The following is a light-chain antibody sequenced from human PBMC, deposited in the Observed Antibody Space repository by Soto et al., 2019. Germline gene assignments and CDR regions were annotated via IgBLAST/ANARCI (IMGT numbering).Light chain of an antibody. J-gene: IGLJ2*01. V-gene: IGLV1-40*01. CDR3: QSYDSSMSGVV. CDR2: GNS. CDR1: SSNIGAGYD. Sequence: QAVVTQPPSVSGAPGQRVTISGTGSSSNIGAGYDVHWYQQLPGTAPKLLIYGNSNRPSGVPDRFSGSKSGTSASLAITGLQAEDEADYYCQSYDSSMSGVVFGGCTKLTVL.